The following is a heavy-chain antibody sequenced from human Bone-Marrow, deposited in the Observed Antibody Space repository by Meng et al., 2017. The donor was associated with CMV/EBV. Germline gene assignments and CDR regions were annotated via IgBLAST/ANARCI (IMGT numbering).Heavy chain of an antibody. CDR3: ARAGYSSSSRDFQH. V-gene: IGHV3-7*01. D-gene: IGHD6-6*01. J-gene: IGHJ1*01. CDR2: IKQDGSEK. CDR1: GFTFSSYA. Sequence: GGSLRLSCAASGFTFSSYAMSWVRQAPGKGLEWVANIKQDGSEKYYVDSVKGRFTISRDNAKNSLYLQMNSLRAEDTAVYYCARAGYSSSSRDFQHWGQGTLVTVSS.